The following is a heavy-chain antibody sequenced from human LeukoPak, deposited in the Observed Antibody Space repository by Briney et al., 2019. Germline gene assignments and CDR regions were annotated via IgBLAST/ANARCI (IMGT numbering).Heavy chain of an antibody. J-gene: IGHJ6*02. V-gene: IGHV3-23*01. D-gene: IGHD3-22*01. CDR1: GFTFTNYA. CDR3: AKDSGATMIVVVIGGMDV. Sequence: GGSLRLSCAASGFTFTNYAMSWVRQAPGKGLEWVSAISGSGGSTYYADPVKGRFTISRDNSKNTLYLQMNSLRAEDTAVYYCAKDSGATMIVVVIGGMDVWGQGTTVTVSS. CDR2: ISGSGGST.